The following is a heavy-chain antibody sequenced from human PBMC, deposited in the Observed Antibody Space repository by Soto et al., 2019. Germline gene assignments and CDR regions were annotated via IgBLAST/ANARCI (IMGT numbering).Heavy chain of an antibody. CDR2: IKHSGST. CDR3: ARAFYGYNSFDY. D-gene: IGHD5-12*01. CDR1: GGSFSGYY. V-gene: IGHV4-34*01. J-gene: IGHJ4*02. Sequence: QVQLQQWGAGLLKPSETLSLTCAVYGGSFSGYYWSWIRQPPGKGLEWIGEIKHSGSTHYNPSLKSRVTRSVDTSKNLFGLMLSSVTAADTAVYCCARAFYGYNSFDYWGQGTLVTVAS.